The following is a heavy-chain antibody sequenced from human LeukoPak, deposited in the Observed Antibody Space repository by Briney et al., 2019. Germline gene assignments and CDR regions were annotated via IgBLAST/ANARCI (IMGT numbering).Heavy chain of an antibody. D-gene: IGHD5-18*01. CDR1: GFSFSNYW. J-gene: IGHJ4*02. CDR3: ARDGETGYSNASFDY. CDR2: INQDGSVK. V-gene: IGHV3-7*05. Sequence: PGGSLRLSCAASGFSFSNYWLSWVRQAPGKGLEWVANINQDGSVKYYVDSVKGRFTISRDNAKNSLYLQMNSLRAEDTAMYFCARDGETGYSNASFDYWGQGTLVSVSS.